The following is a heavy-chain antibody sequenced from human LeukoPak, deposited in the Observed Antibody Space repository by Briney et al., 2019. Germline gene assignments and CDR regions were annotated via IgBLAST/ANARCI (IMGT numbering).Heavy chain of an antibody. Sequence: SQTLSLTCTVSGGSISSGGYYWSWIRQPPGKGLEWIGYIYHSGSTYYNPSLKSRVTISVDRSKNQFSLKLSSVTAADTAVYYCARDPASGNHPDFRVGEQQLVRGNYWGQGTLVTVSS. CDR3: ARDPASGNHPDFRVGEQQLVRGNY. CDR2: IYHSGST. J-gene: IGHJ4*02. D-gene: IGHD6-13*01. V-gene: IGHV4-30-2*01. CDR1: GGSISSGGYY.